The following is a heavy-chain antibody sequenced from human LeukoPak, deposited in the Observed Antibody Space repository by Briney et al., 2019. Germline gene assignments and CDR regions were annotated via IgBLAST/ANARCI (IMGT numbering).Heavy chain of an antibody. CDR3: ASRGSGSDDAFDI. V-gene: IGHV1-45*02. CDR2: ITPFNGNT. J-gene: IGHJ3*02. D-gene: IGHD3-10*01. Sequence: SVKVSCKASGYTFTYRYLHWVRQAPGQALEWMGWITPFNGNTNYAQKFQDRVTITRDRSMSTAYMELSSLRSEDTAMYYCASRGSGSDDAFDIWGQGTMVTVSS. CDR1: GYTFTYRY.